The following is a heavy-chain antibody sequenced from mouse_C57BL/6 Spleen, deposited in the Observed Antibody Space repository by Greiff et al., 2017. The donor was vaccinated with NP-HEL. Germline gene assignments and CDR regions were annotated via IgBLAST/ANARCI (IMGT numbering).Heavy chain of an antibody. CDR2: ILPGSGST. CDR1: GYTFTGYW. J-gene: IGHJ3*01. Sequence: QVQLKQSGAELMKPGASVKLSCKATGYTFTGYWIEWVKQRPGHGLEWIGEILPGSGSTNYNEKFKGKATFTADTSSNTSYMQLSSLTTGDSAIYYCAKGAQGDGSGGGFADWGQGTLVTVSA. V-gene: IGHV1-9*01. CDR3: AKGAQGDGSGGGFAD. D-gene: IGHD1-1*01.